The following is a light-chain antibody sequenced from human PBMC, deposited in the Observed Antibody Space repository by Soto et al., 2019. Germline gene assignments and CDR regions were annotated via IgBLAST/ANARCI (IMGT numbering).Light chain of an antibody. Sequence: EIVLTQSPGTLSLSPGERVTLSCRASQIVSSNYLAWYQQKTGQSPRLLIYGASSRATGIPDRFSASGSGTAFTLTISRLEPEDFAVYYCQQFEYLITFGQGTRLEIK. J-gene: IGKJ5*01. CDR1: QIVSSNY. V-gene: IGKV3-20*01. CDR3: QQFEYLIT. CDR2: GAS.